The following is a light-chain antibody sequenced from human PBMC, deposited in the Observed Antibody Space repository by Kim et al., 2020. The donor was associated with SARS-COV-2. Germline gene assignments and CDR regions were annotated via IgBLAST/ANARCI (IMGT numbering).Light chain of an antibody. Sequence: SYELTQPPSVSVSPGQTASITCGGDKLGDKYACWYQQKPGQSPVLVIYQDSKRPSGIPERFSGSNSGNTATLTISGTQAMDEADYYCQAWDSSNYYVFGTGTKVTVL. CDR2: QDS. J-gene: IGLJ1*01. V-gene: IGLV3-1*01. CDR3: QAWDSSNYYV. CDR1: KLGDKY.